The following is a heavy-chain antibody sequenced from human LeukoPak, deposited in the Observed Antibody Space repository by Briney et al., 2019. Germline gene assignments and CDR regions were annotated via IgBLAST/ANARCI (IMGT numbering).Heavy chain of an antibody. V-gene: IGHV4-30-2*01. CDR2: IHHSGST. CDR1: GGSISSGGYS. Sequence: SETLSLTCAVSGGSISSGGYSWSWIRQPPGKGLEWIGYIHHSGSTYYNPSLKSRVTISVDRSKNQFSLKLSSVTAADTAVYYYARRGRGNQGWWFDPWGQGTLVTVSS. D-gene: IGHD1-14*01. CDR3: ARRGRGNQGWWFDP. J-gene: IGHJ5*02.